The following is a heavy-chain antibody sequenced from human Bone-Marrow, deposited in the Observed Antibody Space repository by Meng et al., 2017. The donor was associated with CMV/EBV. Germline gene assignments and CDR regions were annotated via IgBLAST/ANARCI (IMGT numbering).Heavy chain of an antibody. J-gene: IGHJ4*02. D-gene: IGHD3-22*01. CDR3: ARDDYDSSGYYPYYFDY. CDR2: SNSDGIST. CDR1: FTVSSYW. V-gene: IGHV3-74*01. Sequence: FTVSSYWMHWVRQAPGKGLVWVSRSNSDGISTSYADSVKGRFTISRDNDKNTLYLQMNSLRAEDTAVYYCARDDYDSSGYYPYYFDYWGQGTLVTVSS.